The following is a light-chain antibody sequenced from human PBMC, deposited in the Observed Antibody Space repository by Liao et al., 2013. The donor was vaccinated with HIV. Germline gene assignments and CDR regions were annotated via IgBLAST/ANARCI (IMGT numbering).Light chain of an antibody. Sequence: SYVLTQPPSVSVAPGKTARITCGTNNIGSKSVHWYQQKPGQAPVLVIYYDSGRPSGIPERFSGSNSGNTATLSISRVEAGDEADYYCQVWDSNNDHPYVFGTGTKVTVL. CDR1: NIGSKS. V-gene: IGLV3-21*01. J-gene: IGLJ1*01. CDR2: YDS. CDR3: QVWDSNNDHPYV.